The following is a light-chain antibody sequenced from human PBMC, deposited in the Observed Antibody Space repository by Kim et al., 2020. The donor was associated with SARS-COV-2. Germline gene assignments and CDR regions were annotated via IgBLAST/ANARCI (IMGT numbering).Light chain of an antibody. CDR3: QQRSNWPPALT. V-gene: IGKV3-11*01. CDR2: DAS. Sequence: PGERATLSCRASQSVSSYLAWYQQKPGQAPRLLIYDASNRATGIPARFSGSGSGTDFTLTISSLEPEDFAVYYCQQRSNWPPALTFGGGTKVDIK. J-gene: IGKJ4*01. CDR1: QSVSSY.